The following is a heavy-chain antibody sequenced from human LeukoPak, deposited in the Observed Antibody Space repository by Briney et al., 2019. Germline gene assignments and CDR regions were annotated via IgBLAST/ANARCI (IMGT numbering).Heavy chain of an antibody. J-gene: IGHJ4*02. V-gene: IGHV3-48*03. Sequence: PGGSLRLSCAASGFTFSSYEMNWVRQAPGKVLEWVSYISSSGSTIYYADSVKGRFTISRDNAKNSLYLQMNSLRAEDTAVYYCARDLAWTSTVTPFGYWGQGTLVTVSS. CDR2: ISSSGSTI. D-gene: IGHD4-17*01. CDR1: GFTFSSYE. CDR3: ARDLAWTSTVTPFGY.